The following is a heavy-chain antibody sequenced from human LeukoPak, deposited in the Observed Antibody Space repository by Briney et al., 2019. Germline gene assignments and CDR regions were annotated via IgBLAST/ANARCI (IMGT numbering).Heavy chain of an antibody. D-gene: IGHD3/OR15-3a*01. CDR2: LYNDGRT. V-gene: IGHV3-53*01. Sequence: GGSLRLSCAASGFTVSSTYVSWVRQAPGKGLEWVSILYNDGRTFYAHSVKGRFTISRDNSKNTLYLQMNSLRAEDTAVYYCAKLSMDSYYFDHWGQGTLVTVSS. CDR3: AKLSMDSYYFDH. J-gene: IGHJ4*02. CDR1: GFTVSSTY.